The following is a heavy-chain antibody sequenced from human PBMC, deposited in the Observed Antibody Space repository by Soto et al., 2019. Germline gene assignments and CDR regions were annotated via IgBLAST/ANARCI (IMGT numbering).Heavy chain of an antibody. D-gene: IGHD2-15*01. J-gene: IGHJ4*02. Sequence: SETLSLTCTVSGGSISSGGYYWSWIRQHPGKGLEWIGYIYYSGSTYYNPSLKSRVTISVDTSKNQFSLKLSSVTAADTAVYYCARSPGDIVVVVAAIDYWGQGTLVTVSS. V-gene: IGHV4-31*03. CDR2: IYYSGST. CDR1: GGSISSGGYY. CDR3: ARSPGDIVVVVAAIDY.